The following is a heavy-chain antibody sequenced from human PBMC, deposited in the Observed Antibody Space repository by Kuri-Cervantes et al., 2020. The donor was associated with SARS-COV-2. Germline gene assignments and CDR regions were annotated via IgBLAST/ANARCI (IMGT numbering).Heavy chain of an antibody. V-gene: IGHV4-39*01. J-gene: IGHJ4*02. Sequence: SETLSLTCTVSGGSISSSSYYWGWICQPPGKGLEWIGSIYYSGSTYYNPSLKSRVTISVDTSKNQFSLKLSSVTAADTAVYYCARLPRYSTLESSPDYWGQGTLVTVSS. D-gene: IGHD5/OR15-5a*01. CDR1: GGSISSSSYY. CDR3: ARLPRYSTLESSPDY. CDR2: IYYSGST.